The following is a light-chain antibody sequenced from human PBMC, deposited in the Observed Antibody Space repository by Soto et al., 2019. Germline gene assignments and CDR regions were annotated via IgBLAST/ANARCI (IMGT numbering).Light chain of an antibody. V-gene: IGLV2-14*01. CDR2: AVT. CDR1: SSDVGGYNY. Sequence: SALTQPASVSGSPGQSITISCTGTSSDVGGYNYVSWYQQHPGKAPKLMFYAVTDRPSGVSSRFSGSKSGNTASLTISGLQDEDEADYYCSSYTSSSTLFGTGTKVTVL. CDR3: SSYTSSSTL. J-gene: IGLJ1*01.